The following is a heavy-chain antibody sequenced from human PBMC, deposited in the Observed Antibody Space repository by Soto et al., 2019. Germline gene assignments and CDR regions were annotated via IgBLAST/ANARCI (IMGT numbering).Heavy chain of an antibody. CDR2: ISGSGGST. CDR1: GFTFSSYA. V-gene: IGHV3-23*01. J-gene: IGHJ4*02. D-gene: IGHD4-17*01. CDR3: AKGSFSPVTIDY. Sequence: GGSLRLACAASGFTFSSYAMSWVRQAPGKGLEWVSAISGSGGSTYYADSVKGRFTISRDNSKNTLYLQMNSLRAEDTAVYYCAKGSFSPVTIDYWGQGTLVTVSS.